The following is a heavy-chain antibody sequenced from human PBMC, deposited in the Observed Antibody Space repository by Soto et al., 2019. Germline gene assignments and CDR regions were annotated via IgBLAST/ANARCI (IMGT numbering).Heavy chain of an antibody. D-gene: IGHD4-17*01. CDR1: GGSISGSIYY. Sequence: SGTLDLGCTVSGGSISGSIYYWGWIRQPPGKGLEWIGSIYYSGSTYYNPSLKSRVTISVDTSKNQFSPKLSSVTAADTAVYYCARRTTVVTPLVAFDIWGQGTMVTVSS. CDR2: IYYSGST. J-gene: IGHJ3*02. CDR3: ARRTTVVTPLVAFDI. V-gene: IGHV4-39*01.